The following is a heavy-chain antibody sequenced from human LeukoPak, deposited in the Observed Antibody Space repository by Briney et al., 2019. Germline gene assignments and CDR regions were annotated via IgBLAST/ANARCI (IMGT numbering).Heavy chain of an antibody. J-gene: IGHJ6*03. CDR3: ARLFGPTSDYYYMDV. CDR2: TNTAGNTI. CDR1: GFTFRDSF. D-gene: IGHD3-10*01. V-gene: IGHV3-11*04. Sequence: PGGSLRLSCAASGFTFRDSFMSWIRKAPGKGLEWVAYTNTAGNTIYYADSMKGRFTISRDNAKNSLYLQMNSLRAEDTAVYYCARLFGPTSDYYYMDVWGKGTTVTVSS.